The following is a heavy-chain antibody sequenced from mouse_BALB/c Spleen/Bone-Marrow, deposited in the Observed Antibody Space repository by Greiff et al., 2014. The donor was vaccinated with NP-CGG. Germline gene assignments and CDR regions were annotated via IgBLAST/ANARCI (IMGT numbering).Heavy chain of an antibody. CDR2: INPSSGYT. J-gene: IGHJ4*01. Sequence: VQVVESAAELARPGASVKMSCKTSGYTFTYYTMHWVKQRPGQGLERIGYINPSSGYTDYNQKFEDKTTLTTDKSSSTAYLQLSSLTSEDAAVYYCVRENYDYDGDAMDYWGQGTSVTFSS. CDR3: VRENYDYDGDAMDY. CDR1: GYTFTYYT. V-gene: IGHV1-4*02. D-gene: IGHD2-4*01.